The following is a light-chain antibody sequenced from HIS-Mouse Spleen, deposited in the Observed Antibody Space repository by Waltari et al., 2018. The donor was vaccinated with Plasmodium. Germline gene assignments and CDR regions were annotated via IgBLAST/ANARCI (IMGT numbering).Light chain of an antibody. CDR2: AAS. CDR3: QQYYSYPYT. V-gene: IGKV1-8*01. CDR1: QGISSY. J-gene: IGKJ2*01. Sequence: AIRMTQSPSSFSASTGARVTIPCRASQGISSYLAWYQQKPGKAPKLLIYAASTLQSGVPSRFSGSGSGTEFTLTISCLQSEDVATYYCQQYYSYPYTFGQGTKLEIK.